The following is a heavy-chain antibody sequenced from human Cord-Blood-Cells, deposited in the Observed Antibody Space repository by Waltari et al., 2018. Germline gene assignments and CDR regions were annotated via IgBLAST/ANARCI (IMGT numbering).Heavy chain of an antibody. CDR2: STPSGGST. Sequence: QVELVQSGAEVKKPGASVKVSCKASGYTFTSYYMHWVLQATGQGLEWMGISTPSGGSTSYAQKFQGRVTMTRDTSTSTVYMELSSLRSEDTAVYYCARASLGVGADAFDIWGQGTMVTVSS. V-gene: IGHV1-46*01. J-gene: IGHJ3*02. CDR3: ARASLGVGADAFDI. D-gene: IGHD1-26*01. CDR1: GYTFTSYY.